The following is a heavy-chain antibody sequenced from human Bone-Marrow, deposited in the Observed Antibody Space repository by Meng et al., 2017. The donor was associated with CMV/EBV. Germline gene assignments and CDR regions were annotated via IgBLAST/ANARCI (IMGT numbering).Heavy chain of an antibody. CDR2: ISGSSDYI. V-gene: IGHV3-21*06. Sequence: GESLKISCAASGFTVSSNYMSWVRQAPGKGLEWVSSISGSSDYIYYADSVKGQFTISRDNTKNSLYLQTNSLRAEDTAVYYCARVHKWLQSRGYYYGLDVWGQGTTVTVSS. CDR3: ARVHKWLQSRGYYYGLDV. CDR1: GFTVSSNY. J-gene: IGHJ6*02. D-gene: IGHD5-24*01.